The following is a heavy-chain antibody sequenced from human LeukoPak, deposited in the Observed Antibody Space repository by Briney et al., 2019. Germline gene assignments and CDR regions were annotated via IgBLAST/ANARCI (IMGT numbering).Heavy chain of an antibody. Sequence: ASVKVSCKASGYTFTSYDINWVRQTTGQGLEWMGWMNPNSGNTGYAQKFQGRVTMTRNTSISTAYMELSSLRSEDTAVYYCARGPYGSGSFYYYFMDVWGKGTTVTISS. J-gene: IGHJ6*03. CDR2: MNPNSGNT. CDR3: ARGPYGSGSFYYYFMDV. CDR1: GYTFTSYD. V-gene: IGHV1-8*01. D-gene: IGHD3-10*01.